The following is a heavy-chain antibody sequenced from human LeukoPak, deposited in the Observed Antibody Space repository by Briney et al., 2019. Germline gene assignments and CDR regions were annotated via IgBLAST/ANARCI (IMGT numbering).Heavy chain of an antibody. CDR2: IRYDGSNK. D-gene: IGHD6-13*01. Sequence: PGGSLRLSCAASGFTFSVYGMHWVRQAPGKGLEWVAVIRYDGSNKYYGDSVKGRFTISRDNAKNSLYLQMNSLRAEDTAVYYCARPRARVGYSRSWYIDYWGQGTLVTVSS. V-gene: IGHV3-33*03. CDR3: ARPRARVGYSRSWYIDY. J-gene: IGHJ4*02. CDR1: GFTFSVYG.